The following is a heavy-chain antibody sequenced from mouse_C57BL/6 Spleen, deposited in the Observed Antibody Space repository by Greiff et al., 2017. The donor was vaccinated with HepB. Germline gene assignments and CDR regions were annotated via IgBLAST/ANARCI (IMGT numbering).Heavy chain of an antibody. Sequence: QVQLKQPGAELVKPGASVKLSCKASGYTFTSYWMQWVKQRPGQGLEWIGEIDPSDSYTNYKQKFKGKATLTVDTSSSTAYMQLSSLTSEDSAVYYCARREWLLPDYWRQGTTLTVSS. V-gene: IGHV1-50*01. CDR1: GYTFTSYW. J-gene: IGHJ2*01. D-gene: IGHD2-3*01. CDR2: IDPSDSYT. CDR3: ARREWLLPDY.